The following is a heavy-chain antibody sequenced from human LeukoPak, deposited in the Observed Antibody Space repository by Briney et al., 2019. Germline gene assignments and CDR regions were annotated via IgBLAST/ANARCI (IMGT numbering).Heavy chain of an antibody. V-gene: IGHV4-34*01. CDR2: INHSGST. D-gene: IGHD6-19*01. Sequence: PSETLSLTCAVYGGSFSGYYWSWIRQPPGKGLEWIGEINHSGSTNYKTSLKSRVTLSVDTSKNQFSLKLSSVTAADTAVYYCARRGSGWHAWGQGNLVTVSS. CDR3: ARRGSGWHA. CDR1: GGSFSGYY. J-gene: IGHJ5*02.